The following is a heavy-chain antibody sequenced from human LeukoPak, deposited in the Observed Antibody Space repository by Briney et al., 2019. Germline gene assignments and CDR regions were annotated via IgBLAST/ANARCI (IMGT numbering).Heavy chain of an antibody. D-gene: IGHD6-19*01. CDR2: MNPNSGNT. CDR3: ARGRAVAGTVWFDP. CDR1: GYTFTSYD. J-gene: IGHJ5*02. V-gene: IGHV1-8*01. Sequence: GASVKVSCKASGYTFTSYDINWVRQATGQGLEWMGWMNPNSGNTGYAQKFQSRVTMTRNTSISTAYMELSSLRSEDTAVYYCARGRAVAGTVWFDPWGQGTLVTVSS.